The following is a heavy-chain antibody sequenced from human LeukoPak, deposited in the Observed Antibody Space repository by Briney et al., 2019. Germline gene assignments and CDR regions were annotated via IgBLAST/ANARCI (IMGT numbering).Heavy chain of an antibody. Sequence: SETLSLTCTVSGGSISSSSYYWGWIRQPPGKGLEWIGSIYYSGSTYYNLSLKSRFTISVDTSKNQFSLNLSSVTAADTAVYYCASLTVRRSSSWEKTNDYWGQGTLVTVSS. J-gene: IGHJ4*02. CDR2: IYYSGST. D-gene: IGHD6-13*01. V-gene: IGHV4-39*07. CDR1: GGSISSSSYY. CDR3: ASLTVRRSSSWEKTNDY.